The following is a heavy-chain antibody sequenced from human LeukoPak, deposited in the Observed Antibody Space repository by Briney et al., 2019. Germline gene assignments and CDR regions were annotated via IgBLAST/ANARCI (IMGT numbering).Heavy chain of an antibody. CDR1: GGSISTYY. J-gene: IGHJ4*02. Sequence: SETLSLTCTVSGGSISTYYWSWIRQPPGKGLEWIGYIHHSGSTNYSPSLKSRVTISVDRSKNQFSLKLSSVTAADTAVYYCARYCSGGSCSTFDYWGQGTLVTVSS. V-gene: IGHV4-59*12. CDR2: IHHSGST. D-gene: IGHD2-15*01. CDR3: ARYCSGGSCSTFDY.